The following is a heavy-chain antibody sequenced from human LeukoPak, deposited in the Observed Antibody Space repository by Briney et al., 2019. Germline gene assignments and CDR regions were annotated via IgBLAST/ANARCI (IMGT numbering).Heavy chain of an antibody. CDR1: GGSISSYY. J-gene: IGHJ4*02. V-gene: IGHV4-4*07. CDR3: ARERREYSSPGPFDY. D-gene: IGHD6-6*01. Sequence: PSETLSLTCTVSGGSISSYYWSWIRQPAGKGLEWIGRIYTSGSTNYTPSVKSRVAISVDKSKNQFSLKLSSVTAADTAVYYCARERREYSSPGPFDYWGQGTLVTVSS. CDR2: IYTSGST.